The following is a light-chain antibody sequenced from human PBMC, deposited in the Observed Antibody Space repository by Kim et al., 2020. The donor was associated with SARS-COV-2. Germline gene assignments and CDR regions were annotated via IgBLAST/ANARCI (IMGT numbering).Light chain of an antibody. CDR3: QQTYITPYT. V-gene: IGKV1-39*01. CDR2: AAS. CDR1: QSASIY. Sequence: DIKMTQSPSSLSASEGDRVTITCRASQSASIYLNWYQQKPGKGPTLLIYAASTLQSGVPSRFSGSGSGTDFTLTITNLQPEGFATYYCQQTYITPYTFGQGTKLEI. J-gene: IGKJ2*01.